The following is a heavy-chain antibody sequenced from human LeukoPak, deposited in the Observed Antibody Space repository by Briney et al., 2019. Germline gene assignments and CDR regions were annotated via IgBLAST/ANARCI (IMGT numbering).Heavy chain of an antibody. J-gene: IGHJ6*03. V-gene: IGHV3-9*01. CDR2: ISWNSGSI. Sequence: GRSLRLSCAASGFTFDDYAMHWVRQAPGKGLEWVSGISWNSGSIGYADSVKGRFTISRDNAKNPLYLQMNSLRAEDTALYYCAKDADYHYYYMDVWGKGTTVTVSS. CDR1: GFTFDDYA. CDR3: AKDADYHYYYMDV.